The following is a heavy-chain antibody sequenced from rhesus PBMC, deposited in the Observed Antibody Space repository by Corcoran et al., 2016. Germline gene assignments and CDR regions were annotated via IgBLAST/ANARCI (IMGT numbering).Heavy chain of an antibody. D-gene: IGHD6-43*01. CDR2: IYGSAAST. V-gene: IGHV4-93*02. CDR3: ARHLGSSYGWRFDV. Sequence: QVQLQESGPAVVKPSETLSLTCAVSGGPISSSNWLDWIRQPPGKGLGWLGGIYGSAASTVYSPSLKSRVTLSIDTSKNQFSLKLSTVTAADTAVYFCARHLGSSYGWRFDVWGAGVLVTVSS. CDR1: GGPISSSNW. J-gene: IGHJ5-1*01.